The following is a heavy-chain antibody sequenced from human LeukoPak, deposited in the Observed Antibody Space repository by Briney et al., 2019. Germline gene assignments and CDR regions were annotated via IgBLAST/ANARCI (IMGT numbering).Heavy chain of an antibody. CDR2: ISGSGGST. D-gene: IGHD3-3*01. V-gene: IGHV3-23*01. Sequence: GGSLRLSCAVSGFTFNDHAMSWVRQAPGKGLEWVSSISGSGGSTYYADYVKGRSTISRDNSKNVVYFEMHSLRGEDTAVYFCARGGQNFDFWRFDYWGQGTLVVVSS. CDR3: ARGGQNFDFWRFDY. J-gene: IGHJ4*02. CDR1: GFTFNDHA.